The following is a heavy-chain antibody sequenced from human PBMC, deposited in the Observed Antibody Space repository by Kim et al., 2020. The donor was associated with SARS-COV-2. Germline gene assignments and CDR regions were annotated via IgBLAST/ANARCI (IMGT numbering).Heavy chain of an antibody. CDR3: ARDLKTSTERWGYYYYGRDV. Sequence: GGSLRLSCAASGFTFSSYDMHWVRQATGKGLEWVSAVYTSGDTYYPGSVKVRLPISRENAKNSLYLQMNSLRAGDTAVYYCARDLKTSTERWGYYYYGRDVWGQGTTVTVSS. J-gene: IGHJ6*02. D-gene: IGHD1-26*01. V-gene: IGHV3-13*01. CDR1: GFTFSSYD. CDR2: VYTSGDT.